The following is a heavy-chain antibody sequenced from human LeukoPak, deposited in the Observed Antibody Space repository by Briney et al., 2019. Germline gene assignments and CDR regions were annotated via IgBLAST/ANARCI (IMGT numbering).Heavy chain of an antibody. Sequence: PSETLSLTCTVSAGSISSYYCSWIRQPPGKGLEWIGYNYYSGSTNYNPSLKSRVTISVDTSKNQFSLKLSSVTAADTAVYYCARGCSSTSCYAGDWFDPWGQGTLVTVSS. CDR3: ARGCSSTSCYAGDWFDP. J-gene: IGHJ5*02. V-gene: IGHV4-59*01. CDR1: AGSISSYY. D-gene: IGHD2-2*01. CDR2: NYYSGST.